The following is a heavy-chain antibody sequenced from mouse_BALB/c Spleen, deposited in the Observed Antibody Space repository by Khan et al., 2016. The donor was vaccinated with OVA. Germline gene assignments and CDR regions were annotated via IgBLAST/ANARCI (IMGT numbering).Heavy chain of an antibody. CDR1: GYSFTSYY. V-gene: IGHV1S135*01. J-gene: IGHJ3*01. D-gene: IGHD2-2*01. Sequence: VQLKQSGPELMKPGASVKISCKASGYSFTSYYIHWVKQSPGKSLAWIGYVDPFSGGTTYNQKFKGKATLTVDKSSSTAYIHFSNLTSAASAVDYCTRHGYVAWFTYGGQGTLVTVSA. CDR2: VDPFSGGT. CDR3: TRHGYVAWFTY.